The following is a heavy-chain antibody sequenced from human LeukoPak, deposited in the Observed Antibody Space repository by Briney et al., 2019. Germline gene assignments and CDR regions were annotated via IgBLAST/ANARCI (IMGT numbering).Heavy chain of an antibody. D-gene: IGHD1-7*01. Sequence: ASETLSLTCNVSGDSIRSSTYYWTWIRQLPGKGLEWIGYLYNSGSTKYNPSLESRVTISVDTSKNQFSLKLTSVTAADTAVYYCARLWNYTTAWGQGTLVTVSS. J-gene: IGHJ5*02. CDR1: GDSIRSSTYY. CDR3: ARLWNYTTA. V-gene: IGHV4-61*05. CDR2: LYNSGST.